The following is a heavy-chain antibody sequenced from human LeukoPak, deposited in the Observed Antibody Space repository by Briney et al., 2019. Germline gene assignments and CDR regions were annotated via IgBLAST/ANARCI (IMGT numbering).Heavy chain of an antibody. J-gene: IGHJ4*02. CDR3: ARDPKYYYGSGTHGYFDY. CDR2: IIPILGIA. D-gene: IGHD3-10*01. V-gene: IGHV1-69*04. Sequence: ASVKVSCKASGGTFSSYAISWVRQAPGQGLEWMGRIIPILGIANYAQKFQGRVTITADKSTSTAYMELSSLRSEDTAVYYCARDPKYYYGSGTHGYFDYWGQGTLVTVSS. CDR1: GGTFSSYA.